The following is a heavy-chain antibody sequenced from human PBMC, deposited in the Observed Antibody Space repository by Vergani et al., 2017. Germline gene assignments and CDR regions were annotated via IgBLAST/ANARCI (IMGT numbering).Heavy chain of an antibody. D-gene: IGHD3-10*01. CDR1: DSSIMTTPY. CDR2: IHHSGDT. Sequence: QVQLQESGPALVKPSETLTLTCDVSDSSIMTTPYWGWFRQSPGKGLEWIGCIHHSGDTHYNSSLKSRVSISIVSSSEFSLSLTSVTAADTAIYYCARQRGSRGFFPSTFFYRKDVRRHGATLTIAA. J-gene: IGHJ6*01. V-gene: IGHV4-38-2*01. CDR3: ARQRGSRGFFPSTFFYRKDV.